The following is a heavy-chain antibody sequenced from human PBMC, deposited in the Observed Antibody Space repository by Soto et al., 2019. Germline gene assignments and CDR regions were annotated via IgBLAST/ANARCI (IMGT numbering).Heavy chain of an antibody. J-gene: IGHJ4*02. V-gene: IGHV4-31*03. D-gene: IGHD2-2*01. CDR3: ARGEVLPADSLDY. CDR1: GGSISSGGYY. Sequence: SETLSLTCTVSGGSISSGGYYWSWIRQRPGKGLEWIGDIHYSGSTFYNPSLKSRVTISVDTSENQFSLKLSSMTAAETAVYYCARGEVLPADSLDYWGQGTLVTVSS. CDR2: IHYSGST.